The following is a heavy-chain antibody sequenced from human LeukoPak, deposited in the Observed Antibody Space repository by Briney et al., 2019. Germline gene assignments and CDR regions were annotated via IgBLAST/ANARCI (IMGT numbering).Heavy chain of an antibody. CDR3: AKDWTYNDDMSGYYPTANFDY. D-gene: IGHD3-22*01. V-gene: IGHV3-23*01. CDR1: GFTLSNYA. J-gene: IGHJ4*02. CDR2: ISGSGGST. Sequence: PGGSLRLSCAPSGFTLSNYAMRCARQSPGKGLEWVSVISGSGGSTSYADSVKGRFTISRDNSKNTLYLQMKSLSAEDTAVYYCAKDWTYNDDMSGYYPTANFDYWGQGTLVTVSS.